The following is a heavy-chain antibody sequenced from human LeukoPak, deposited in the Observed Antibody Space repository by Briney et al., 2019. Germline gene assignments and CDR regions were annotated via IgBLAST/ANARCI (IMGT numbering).Heavy chain of an antibody. D-gene: IGHD3-10*01. V-gene: IGHV4-39*07. CDR3: AKDQSLLWFGELWMAANWFEP. Sequence: SETLSLTCTVSGGSISSSSYYWGWIRQPPGKGLEWIGSIYYSGSTYYNPSLKSRVTMSVDTSKNQFSLKLSSVTAADTAVYYCAKDQSLLWFGELWMAANWFEPWGQGTLVTVSS. J-gene: IGHJ5*02. CDR1: GGSISSSSYY. CDR2: IYYSGST.